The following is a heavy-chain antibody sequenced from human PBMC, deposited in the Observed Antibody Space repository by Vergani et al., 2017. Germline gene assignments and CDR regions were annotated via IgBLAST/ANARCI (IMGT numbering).Heavy chain of an antibody. CDR3: TTVPLYYGDGSCYCLRGHHYYVIDV. CDR1: GFRFRNAW. D-gene: IGHD3-10*01. Sequence: EVQLVESGGGIVKPGGSLRLSCVASGFRFRNAWMNWVRRTPGKGLEWVGRIKSTFDRGTTDYAAAVKGRVTISRDDSKNTLFLQMNGLKTEDIGVYYCTTVPLYYGDGSCYCLRGHHYYVIDVWGQGTTVTVSS. V-gene: IGHV3-15*07. J-gene: IGHJ6*02. CDR2: IKSTFDRGTT.